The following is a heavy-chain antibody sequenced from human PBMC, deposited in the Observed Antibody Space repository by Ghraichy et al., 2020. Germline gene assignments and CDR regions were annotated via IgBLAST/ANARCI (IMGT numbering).Heavy chain of an antibody. CDR1: GGSISRSLQY. J-gene: IGHJ4*02. CDR3: ARASYSASLYYFDY. V-gene: IGHV4-39*01. Sequence: SETLSLTCSVSGGSISRSLQYWNWIRQPPGKGLEWIGSIYYSGTTYYTPSLESRVTMSVDTTKNQVSLRLRSVTAADMAVYYCARASYSASLYYFDYWGQGTLVTVSS. CDR2: IYYSGTT. D-gene: IGHD1-26*01.